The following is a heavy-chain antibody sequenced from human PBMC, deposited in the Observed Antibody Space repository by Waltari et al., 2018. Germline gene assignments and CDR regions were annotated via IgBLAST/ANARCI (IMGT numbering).Heavy chain of an antibody. CDR1: GFTFISYS. CDR3: ARESDGYNPGVDY. V-gene: IGHV3-48*04. J-gene: IGHJ4*02. D-gene: IGHD5-12*01. CDR2: ISSSSSTI. Sequence: EVQLVESGGGWVQPGGSLRLSCAASGFTFISYSMNWVRQAPGMGVGWVSYISSSSSTIYYAASVKGRFTISRDNAKNALYLQMNSLRAEDTAVYYCARESDGYNPGVDYWGQGTLVTVSS.